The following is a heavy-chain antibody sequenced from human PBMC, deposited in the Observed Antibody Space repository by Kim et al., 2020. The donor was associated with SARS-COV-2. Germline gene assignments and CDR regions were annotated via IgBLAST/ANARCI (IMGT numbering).Heavy chain of an antibody. J-gene: IGHJ4*02. CDR2: INHSGST. V-gene: IGHV4-34*01. Sequence: SETLSLTCAVYGGSFSGYYWSWIRQPPGKGLEWIGEINHSGSTNYNPSLKSRVTISVDTSKNQFSLNLSSVTAADTAVYYCARRENSSGWYEGGLFDYWGQGTLVTVSS. D-gene: IGHD6-19*01. CDR3: ARRENSSGWYEGGLFDY. CDR1: GGSFSGYY.